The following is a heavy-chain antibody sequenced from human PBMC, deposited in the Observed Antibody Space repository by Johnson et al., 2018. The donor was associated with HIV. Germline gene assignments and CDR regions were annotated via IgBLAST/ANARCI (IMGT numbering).Heavy chain of an antibody. D-gene: IGHD1-26*01. J-gene: IGHJ3*02. CDR2: ISYDGSNKYDGSNK. CDR3: AREVSYSGNYLAGDAFDI. Sequence: VQLMESGGGVVQPGRSLRLSCAASGFIFSRYGMHWVRQAPGKGLEWVAVISYDGSNKYDGSNKYYADSVKGRFTISRDNAKNSLYLQMNSLRAEDTALYYCAREVSYSGNYLAGDAFDIWGQGTMVTVSS. V-gene: IGHV3-30*19. CDR1: GFIFSRYG.